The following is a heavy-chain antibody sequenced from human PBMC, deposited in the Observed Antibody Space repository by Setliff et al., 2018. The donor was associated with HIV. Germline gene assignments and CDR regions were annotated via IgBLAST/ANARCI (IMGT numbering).Heavy chain of an antibody. J-gene: IGHJ4*02. Sequence: SETLSLTCDVSGYSIKSGDFWGWIRQAPGKGLEWIGSIYLTGVTFYSPSLKSRASISVDTSKNQFSLKLTSLTAADTAVSSCARPGYYDTVGYWDYWGPGTLVTVSS. CDR1: GYSIKSGDF. CDR2: IYLTGVT. D-gene: IGHD3-22*01. CDR3: ARPGYYDTVGYWDY. V-gene: IGHV4-38-2*01.